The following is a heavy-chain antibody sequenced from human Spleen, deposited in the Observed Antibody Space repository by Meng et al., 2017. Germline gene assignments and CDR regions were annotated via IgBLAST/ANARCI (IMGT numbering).Heavy chain of an antibody. CDR1: GVSTSRYY. CDR2: MYVSGTT. D-gene: IGHD4-17*01. V-gene: IGHV4-4*07. Sequence: SETLSLTCSVSGVSTSRYYWNWIRQPAGRGLEWIGRMYVSGTTDYNPSLKSRVTMSLDTSKNQFSLKLSSVTAADTAVYYCARANDYGDYEVFDYWGQGTLVTVSS. J-gene: IGHJ4*02. CDR3: ARANDYGDYEVFDY.